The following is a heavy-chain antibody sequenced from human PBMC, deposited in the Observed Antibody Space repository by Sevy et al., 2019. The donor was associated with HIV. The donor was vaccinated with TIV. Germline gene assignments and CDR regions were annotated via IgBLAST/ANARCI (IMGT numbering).Heavy chain of an antibody. CDR2: ISSSSSYI. J-gene: IGHJ6*02. CDR3: ARGDFWSGYSTVDGMDV. D-gene: IGHD3-3*01. V-gene: IGHV3-21*01. CDR1: GFTFSSYS. Sequence: GGSLRLSCAASGFTFSSYSMNWVRQAPGKGLEWVSSISSSSSYIYYAHSVKGRFTISRDNAKNSLYLQMNSLRAEDTAVYYCARGDFWSGYSTVDGMDVWGQGTTVTVSS.